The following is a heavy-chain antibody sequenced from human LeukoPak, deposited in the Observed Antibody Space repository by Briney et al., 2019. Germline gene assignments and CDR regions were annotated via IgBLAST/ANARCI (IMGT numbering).Heavy chain of an antibody. CDR2: ISYDGSNK. V-gene: IGHV3-30*04. J-gene: IGHJ4*02. D-gene: IGHD5-12*01. Sequence: PGGSLRFSCAASGFTFSSYAMHWVRQAPGKGLEWVAVISYDGSNKYYADSVKGRFTISRDNSKNTLYLQMNSLRAEDTAVYYCARTPFRGYDGGEWLPFFDYWGQGTLVTVSS. CDR1: GFTFSSYA. CDR3: ARTPFRGYDGGEWLPFFDY.